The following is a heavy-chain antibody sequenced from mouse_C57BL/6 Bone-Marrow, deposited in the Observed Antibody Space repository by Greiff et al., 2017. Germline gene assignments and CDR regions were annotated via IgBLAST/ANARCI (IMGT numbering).Heavy chain of an antibody. CDR2: FYPGSGSI. D-gene: IGHD4-1*01. CDR3: ARHEGTGTDYYAMDY. CDR1: GYTFTEYT. Sequence: QVQLKQSGAELVKPGASVKLSCKASGYTFTEYTIHWVKQRSGQGLEWIGWFYPGSGSITYNEKFKDKATLTADQSSSTVSMELSRLTSEDSAVYFCARHEGTGTDYYAMDYWGQGTSVTVAS. V-gene: IGHV1-62-2*01. J-gene: IGHJ4*01.